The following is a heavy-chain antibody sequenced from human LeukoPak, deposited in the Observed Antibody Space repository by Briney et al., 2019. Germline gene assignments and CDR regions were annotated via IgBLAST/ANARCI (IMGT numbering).Heavy chain of an antibody. V-gene: IGHV1-2*06. CDR2: INPNSGGT. CDR1: GYTFTGYY. D-gene: IGHD3-16*01. CDR3: ARLSAVPRGEFDY. J-gene: IGHJ4*02. Sequence: AASVKVSCKASGYTFTGYYMHWVRQAPGQGLEWMGRINPNSGGTNYAQKFQGRVTMTRDTSISTAYMELSRLRSDDTAVYYCARLSAVPRGEFDYWGQGTLVTVSS.